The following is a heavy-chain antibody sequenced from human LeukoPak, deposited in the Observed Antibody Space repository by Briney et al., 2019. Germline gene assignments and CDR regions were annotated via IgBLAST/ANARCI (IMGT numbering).Heavy chain of an antibody. CDR2: INPSGGST. CDR3: AREAYSSSSPDYYYYYYMDV. CDR1: GYTFTSYY. J-gene: IGHJ6*03. V-gene: IGHV1-46*03. Sequence: ASVKVSCKASGYTFTSYYMHWVRQAPGQGLEWMGIINPSGGSTSYAQKFQGRVTMTRDTSTSTVYMELSSLRSEDTAVYYCAREAYSSSSPDYYYYYYMDVWGKGTTVTASS. D-gene: IGHD6-6*01.